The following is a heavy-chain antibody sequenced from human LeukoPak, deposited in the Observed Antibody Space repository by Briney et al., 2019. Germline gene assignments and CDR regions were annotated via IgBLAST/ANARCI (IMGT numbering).Heavy chain of an antibody. D-gene: IGHD2-2*02. CDR1: GGSISSGSYY. V-gene: IGHV4-61*02. J-gene: IGHJ6*02. CDR2: IYTSGST. Sequence: SQTLSLTCTVSGGSISSGSYYWSWIRQPAGKGLEWIGRIYTSGSTNYNPSLKSRVTISVDTSKNQFSLNLSSVTAADTAVYYCARLTQGWVCSSTSCYSDVWGQGTTVTVSS. CDR3: ARLTQGWVCSSTSCYSDV.